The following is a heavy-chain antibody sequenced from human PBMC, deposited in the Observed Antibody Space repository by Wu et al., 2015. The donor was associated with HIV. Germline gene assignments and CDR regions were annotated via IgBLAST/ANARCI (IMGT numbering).Heavy chain of an antibody. CDR1: GYIFTDYG. CDR2: ISAQNGNT. Sequence: VQLVQSGGEVKKPGASVKVACKSSGYIFTDYGIHWVRQAPGEGLEWMGWISAQNGNTKYAQKFQGRVTMTTETSSSTAYMELRSLRSDDTAVYHCARDRGYAIFGVLGDAFDIWGQGTMVIVSS. CDR3: ARDRGYAIFGVLGDAFDI. V-gene: IGHV1-18*01. D-gene: IGHD3-3*01. J-gene: IGHJ3*02.